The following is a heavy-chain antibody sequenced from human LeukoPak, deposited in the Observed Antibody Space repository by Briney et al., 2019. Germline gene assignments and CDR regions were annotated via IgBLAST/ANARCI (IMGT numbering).Heavy chain of an antibody. CDR1: GSIFTSYW. D-gene: IGHD5-12*01. CDR2: IDHSDSYT. CDR3: ARGGDIVATLPEFDY. J-gene: IGHJ4*02. V-gene: IGHV5-10-1*01. Sequence: GASLLISCKGSGSIFTSYWISWVRQLPGKGLEWMGRIDHSDSYTNYSPSFQGHVTISADKSISTAYLQWSSLKASDTAMYYCARGGDIVATLPEFDYWGQGTLVTVSS.